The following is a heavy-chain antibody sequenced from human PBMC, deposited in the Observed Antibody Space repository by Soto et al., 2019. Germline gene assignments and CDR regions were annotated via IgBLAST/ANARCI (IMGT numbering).Heavy chain of an antibody. J-gene: IGHJ4*02. D-gene: IGHD2-2*03. CDR2: ISGSGGST. V-gene: IGHV3-23*01. Sequence: GGSLRLSCAASGFTFSSYAMSWVRQAPGKGLEWVSAISGSGGSTYYADSVKGRFTISRDNSKNTLYLQMNSLRAEDTAVYYCAKDVDIVVVPAALEFDYWGQGTLVTVSS. CDR3: AKDVDIVVVPAALEFDY. CDR1: GFTFSSYA.